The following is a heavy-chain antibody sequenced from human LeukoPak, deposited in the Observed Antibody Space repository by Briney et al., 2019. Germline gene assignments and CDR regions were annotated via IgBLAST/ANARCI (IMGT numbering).Heavy chain of an antibody. Sequence: GGSLRLSCAASGFTFSSYAMHWVRQAPGKGLEWVAVISYDGSNKYYADSVKGRFTISRDNSKNTPYLQMNSLRAEDTAVYYCAKAGYSSSVPDYWGQGTLVTVSS. CDR2: ISYDGSNK. CDR3: AKAGYSSSVPDY. CDR1: GFTFSSYA. D-gene: IGHD6-19*01. J-gene: IGHJ4*02. V-gene: IGHV3-30-3*01.